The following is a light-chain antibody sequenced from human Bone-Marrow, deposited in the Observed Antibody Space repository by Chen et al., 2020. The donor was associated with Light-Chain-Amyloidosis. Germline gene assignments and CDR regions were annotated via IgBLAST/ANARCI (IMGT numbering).Light chain of an antibody. V-gene: IGLV2-8*01. Sequence: QSALTQPPSASGSPGQSVTISCTGTSGDVGRYNYVSWYQQNPGKAPKLMIYEVTKRPSGVPDRFSASKSGTSAFLAISGLRSEDEADYYCAAWDGSLSGYVFGTGTKVIVL. CDR2: EVT. CDR1: SGDVGRYNY. CDR3: AAWDGSLSGYV. J-gene: IGLJ1*01.